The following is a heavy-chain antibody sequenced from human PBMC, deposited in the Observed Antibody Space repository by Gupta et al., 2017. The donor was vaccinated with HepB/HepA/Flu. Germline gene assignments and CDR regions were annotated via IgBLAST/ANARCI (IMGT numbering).Heavy chain of an antibody. CDR3: ARRRRGYNNSGQNDAFDV. J-gene: IGHJ3*01. CDR1: GYSISSSNW. CDR2: IYYSGGT. D-gene: IGHD3-22*01. Sequence: QVQLQESGPGLVKPSDTLSLTCSVSGYSISSSNWWGWIRQSPGKGLEWFGHIYYSGGTYYNPSLKSRVTMSVDMSKNQFSLKLSSVTAVDTAVYYCARRRRGYNNSGQNDAFDVWGQGTMVTVSS. V-gene: IGHV4-28*01.